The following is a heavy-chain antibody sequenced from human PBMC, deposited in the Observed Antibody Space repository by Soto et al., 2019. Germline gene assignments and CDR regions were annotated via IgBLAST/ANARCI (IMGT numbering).Heavy chain of an antibody. CDR1: GYSLNTYW. V-gene: IGHV5-51*01. CDR2: IYPDDSDT. Sequence: ESLKISGKASGYSLNTYWIGCVRQLPGKGLEWMGIIYPDDSDTRYSPSFQGQVTISADKSFTTVYLQWNSLKASDTAIYYCARPGYYDSSGFFNFDHWGQGTLVTVSS. D-gene: IGHD3-22*01. CDR3: ARPGYYDSSGFFNFDH. J-gene: IGHJ4*02.